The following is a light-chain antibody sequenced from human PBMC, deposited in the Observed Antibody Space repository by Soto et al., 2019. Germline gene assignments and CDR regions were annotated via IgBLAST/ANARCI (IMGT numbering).Light chain of an antibody. Sequence: EIVLTQSPGTLSLSPGERATLSCRASQSVSDNHLAWYHQKPGQPPRLLIYGASNRATGIPDRFSGHGSGTDFTLTTSRLEPADFATYYCHHYDRSPIFTFGPGTKVYI. CDR2: GAS. CDR1: QSVSDNH. J-gene: IGKJ3*01. CDR3: HHYDRSPIFT. V-gene: IGKV3-20*01.